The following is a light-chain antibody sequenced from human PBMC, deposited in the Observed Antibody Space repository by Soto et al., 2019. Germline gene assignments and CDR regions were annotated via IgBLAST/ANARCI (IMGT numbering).Light chain of an antibody. CDR2: GAS. CDR1: QSLSSTY. CDR3: QHYGSSPGYT. Sequence: EIVLTQSPGTLSLSPGERATLSCRASQSLSSTYLAWYQQKPGQAPRLLIYGASSRATGSPDRFSGSGSGTDFTLTINRLAPEDSAVYYCQHYGSSPGYTFGQGTKLEIK. J-gene: IGKJ2*01. V-gene: IGKV3-20*01.